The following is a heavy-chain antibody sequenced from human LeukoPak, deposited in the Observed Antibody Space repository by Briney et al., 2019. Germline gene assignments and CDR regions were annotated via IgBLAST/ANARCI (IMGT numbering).Heavy chain of an antibody. CDR2: ISGTSDNI. V-gene: IGHV3-48*04. Sequence: GGSLRLSCAASGFTFSSYYVNWVRQAPGKGLEWVSYISGTSDNICYADSVKGRFTISRDNAKNSLYLQMNSLRAEDTAVYYCASDRRGAYYFDYWGQGTLVTVSS. J-gene: IGHJ4*02. D-gene: IGHD3-10*01. CDR3: ASDRRGAYYFDY. CDR1: GFTFSSYY.